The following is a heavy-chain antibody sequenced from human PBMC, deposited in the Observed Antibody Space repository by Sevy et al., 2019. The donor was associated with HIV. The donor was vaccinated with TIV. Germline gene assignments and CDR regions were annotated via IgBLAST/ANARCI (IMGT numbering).Heavy chain of an antibody. Sequence: GGSLRLSCAASGFTFSTYGMSWVRQAPGKGLEWVSSVTGSGDSTYYPDSVRGRFAISRDNSRNTLYLQRNSLRAEDRAVYYCAIRLFTGRLSYWNSDLRARGTLITVSS. J-gene: IGHJ2*01. CDR2: VTGSGDST. V-gene: IGHV3-23*01. CDR1: GFTFSTYG. CDR3: AIRLFTGRLSYWNSDL.